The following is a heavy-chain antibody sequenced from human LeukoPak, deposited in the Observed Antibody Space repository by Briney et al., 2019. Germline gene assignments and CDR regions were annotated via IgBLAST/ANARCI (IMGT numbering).Heavy chain of an antibody. CDR2: ISTSSSAI. CDR3: ARDLGVVRGAITPDY. Sequence: GGSLRLSCAASGFTFSTYGMNWVRQAPGRGLEWVSYISTSSSAIDYADSVKGRFTISRDNAKNSLYLQMNGLRAEDTAVYYCARDLGVVRGAITPDYWGQGTLVTVSS. D-gene: IGHD3-10*01. J-gene: IGHJ4*02. CDR1: GFTFSTYG. V-gene: IGHV3-48*01.